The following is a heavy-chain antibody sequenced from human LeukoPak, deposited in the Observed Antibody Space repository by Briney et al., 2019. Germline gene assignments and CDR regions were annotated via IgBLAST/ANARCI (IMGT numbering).Heavy chain of an antibody. D-gene: IGHD3-3*01. CDR2: ISGTGDTT. V-gene: IGHV3-23*01. CDR3: AKQIRFLGWFGPEDDNFEI. CDR1: GFSFSSYA. Sequence: PGGSLRLSCAASGFSFSSYAMSWVRQAPGKGLEWVSSISGTGDTTYYAASMKGRFTISRDNSKNTLYLQMNSLRAEDTAVYYCAKQIRFLGWFGPEDDNFEIWGHGTMVTVSS. J-gene: IGHJ3*02.